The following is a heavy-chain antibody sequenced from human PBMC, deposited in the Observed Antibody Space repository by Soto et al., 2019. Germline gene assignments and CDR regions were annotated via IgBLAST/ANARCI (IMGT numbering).Heavy chain of an antibody. J-gene: IGHJ2*01. CDR1: GYTFTGYY. V-gene: IGHV1-2*02. CDR2: INPNSGGT. CDR3: ARGVGIAAAGHWYFDF. Sequence: QVQLVQSGAEVKKPGASVKVSCKASGYTFTGYYMHWVRQAPGQGLEWMGWINPNSGGTNYAQKFQGRVTMTRDTSISTGVTELGRLRSDDTAVYYCARGVGIAAAGHWYFDFWGRGSLVTCCS. D-gene: IGHD6-13*01.